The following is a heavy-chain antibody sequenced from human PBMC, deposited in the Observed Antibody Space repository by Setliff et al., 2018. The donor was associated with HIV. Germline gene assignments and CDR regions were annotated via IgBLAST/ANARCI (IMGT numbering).Heavy chain of an antibody. CDR2: INSDGSST. D-gene: IGHD4-17*01. Sequence: GGSLRLSCAASGFTFSSYWMYWVRQAPGKGLVWVSRINSDGSSTSYADSVKGRFTISRDNAKNSLSLQMNSLRAEDTAVYYCAREIRAGDYPPYNYYFYMDVWGKGTTVTVSS. CDR3: AREIRAGDYPPYNYYFYMDV. J-gene: IGHJ6*03. CDR1: GFTFSSYW. V-gene: IGHV3-74*01.